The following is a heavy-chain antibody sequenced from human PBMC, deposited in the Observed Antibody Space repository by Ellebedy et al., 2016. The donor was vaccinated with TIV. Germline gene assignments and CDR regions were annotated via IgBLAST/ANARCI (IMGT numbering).Heavy chain of an antibody. J-gene: IGHJ4*02. CDR2: INQDGTDK. CDR1: GFTFSSYS. Sequence: GESLKISXAASGFTFSSYSMNWVRQAPGKGLEWVANINQDGTDKGYVDSVKGRFTLSRDNAERSMFLEMNSLRAEDTAVYYCARVSGKYYFDDWGQGTLVTVSS. D-gene: IGHD2-8*01. CDR3: ARVSGKYYFDD. V-gene: IGHV3-7*03.